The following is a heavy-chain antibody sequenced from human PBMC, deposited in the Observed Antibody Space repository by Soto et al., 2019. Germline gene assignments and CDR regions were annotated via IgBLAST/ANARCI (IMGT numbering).Heavy chain of an antibody. CDR3: ARRSSGSYYAAFDV. J-gene: IGHJ3*01. D-gene: IGHD1-26*01. Sequence: GGSLRLSCAASGFTFSTYPMTWVRQAPGKGLEWVSSIHGSGETTYYAESVKGRFIISRDNSKNTLYLQMDSLRVDDTAVYFCARRSSGSYYAAFDVWGQGTVVTVSS. CDR1: GFTFSTYP. CDR2: IHGSGETT. V-gene: IGHV3-23*01.